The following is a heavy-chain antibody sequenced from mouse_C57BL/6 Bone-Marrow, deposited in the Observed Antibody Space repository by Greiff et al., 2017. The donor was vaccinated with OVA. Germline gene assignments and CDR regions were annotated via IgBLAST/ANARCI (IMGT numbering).Heavy chain of an antibody. V-gene: IGHV14-4*01. Sequence: EVQLQQSGAELVRPGASVKLSCTASGFNIKDDYMHWVKQRPEQGLEWIGWIDPENGDTEYASKFQGKATITADTSSNTAYLQLSSLTSEDTAVYYCTTCKGLRRAWFAYWGQGTLVTVSA. CDR1: GFNIKDDY. CDR3: TTCKGLRRAWFAY. D-gene: IGHD2-4*01. CDR2: IDPENGDT. J-gene: IGHJ3*01.